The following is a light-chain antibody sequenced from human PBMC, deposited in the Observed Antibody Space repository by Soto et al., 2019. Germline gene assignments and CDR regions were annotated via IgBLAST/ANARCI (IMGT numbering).Light chain of an antibody. Sequence: EIVLTQSPGTLSLSPGERATLSCRASQSVSINFLAWYQQKPGQPPRLLIYGPSSRATGIPDRFSGSGSGTDFTLTITRLEPEDFAVYYCQQYGSSPWTFGQGTKVEIK. V-gene: IGKV3-20*01. J-gene: IGKJ1*01. CDR3: QQYGSSPWT. CDR2: GPS. CDR1: QSVSINF.